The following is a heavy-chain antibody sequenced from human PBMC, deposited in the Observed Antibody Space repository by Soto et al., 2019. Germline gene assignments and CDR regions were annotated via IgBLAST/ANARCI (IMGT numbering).Heavy chain of an antibody. V-gene: IGHV4-59*08. CDR1: GGSLSSYY. J-gene: IGHJ5*02. D-gene: IGHD3-10*01. Sequence: QVHLQESGPGLVKPSETLSLTCTVSGGSLSSYYWSWIRQSPGMGLEWIGYIFYSGSTNYSPSLKSRVTISVDTSKNQFSLRLTSVTAADTAVYYCARPSNGAYFSTPTWGEWFDPWGQGTLVTVSS. CDR3: ARPSNGAYFSTPTWGEWFDP. CDR2: IFYSGST.